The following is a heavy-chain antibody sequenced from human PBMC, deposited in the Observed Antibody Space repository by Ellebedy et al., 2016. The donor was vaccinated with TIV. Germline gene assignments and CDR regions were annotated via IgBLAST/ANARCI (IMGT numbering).Heavy chain of an antibody. D-gene: IGHD2-15*01. CDR3: ARARGGCSGDGCYSDFDF. CDR1: GYSFTTNT. Sequence: AASVKVSCKASGYSFTTNTIKWVRQAPGQRPEWMGWINPDNGATKHSQKFPARVTITRDTFASTAYMELSSLRSEDTAVYNCARARGGCSGDGCYSDFDFWGQGTLVTVSS. V-gene: IGHV1-3*01. CDR2: INPDNGAT. J-gene: IGHJ4*02.